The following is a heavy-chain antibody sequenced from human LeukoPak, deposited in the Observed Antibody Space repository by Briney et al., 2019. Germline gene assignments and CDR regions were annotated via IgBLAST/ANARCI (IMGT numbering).Heavy chain of an antibody. CDR1: GFNFGVVA. CDR2: IRHREYGGTA. CDR3: ARERAGDVDY. J-gene: IGHJ4*02. V-gene: IGHV3-49*03. Sequence: GGSLRLSCATSGFNFGVVAMDWIRQAPGKGLEWVGFIRHREYGGTAEYAASVNGRFAISRDDSKSIVYLQMNDLRTEDTGVYYCARERAGDVDYWGLGTLVTVSS.